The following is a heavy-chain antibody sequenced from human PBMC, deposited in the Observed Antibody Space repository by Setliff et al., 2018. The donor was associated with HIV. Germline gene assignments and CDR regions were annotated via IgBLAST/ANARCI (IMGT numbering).Heavy chain of an antibody. D-gene: IGHD3-3*01. Sequence: GESLRLSCAASGFIFSDYWMSWVRQAPGRGLEWVATINEDGTKKYHGASVWGRLTISRDNAKKSLYLQMNSLRADDTAVYYCVRGLERTNALYGVVSIRFDPWGQGTLVTVSS. CDR3: VRGLERTNALYGVVSIRFDP. CDR1: GFIFSDYW. J-gene: IGHJ5*02. CDR2: INEDGTKK. V-gene: IGHV3-7*03.